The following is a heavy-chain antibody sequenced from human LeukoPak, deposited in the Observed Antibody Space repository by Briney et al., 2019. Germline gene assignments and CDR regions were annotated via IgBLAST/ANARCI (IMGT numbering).Heavy chain of an antibody. CDR3: AKDEGYSSSWYYYYYYMDV. J-gene: IGHJ6*03. V-gene: IGHV3-23*01. Sequence: PGGSLRLSCAASGFTFSSYAMSWVRQAPGKGLEWVSAISGSGGSTYYADSVKGRFTISRDNSKNTLYLQMNSLRAEDTAVYYCAKDEGYSSSWYYYYYYMDVWGKGTTVTVSS. D-gene: IGHD6-13*01. CDR1: GFTFSSYA. CDR2: ISGSGGST.